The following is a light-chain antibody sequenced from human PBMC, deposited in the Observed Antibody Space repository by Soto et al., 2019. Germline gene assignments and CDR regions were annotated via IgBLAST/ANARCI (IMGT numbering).Light chain of an antibody. CDR2: DAS. Sequence: EIVMTQSPATLSVSPGERVTLSCRASQSVVRNLAWYQQKPGQAPRLLIYDASIRATGIPDRYSGSGSGTQFTLTINGLQSEDFATYHCQQFSNWPLTFGGGTKVE. V-gene: IGKV3-15*01. J-gene: IGKJ4*01. CDR1: QSVVRN. CDR3: QQFSNWPLT.